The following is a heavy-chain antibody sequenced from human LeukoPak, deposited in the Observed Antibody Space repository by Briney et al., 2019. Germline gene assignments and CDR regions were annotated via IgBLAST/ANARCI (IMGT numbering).Heavy chain of an antibody. D-gene: IGHD4-23*01. CDR1: GYTFTSNY. CDR3: ARDIFGPTVVTPQLAQLDY. V-gene: IGHV1-46*01. J-gene: IGHJ4*02. CDR2: INPRGGYT. Sequence: ASVKVSCKASGYTFTSNYFHWVRQAPGQGLEWLGMINPRGGYTRFAQKFEGRITMTSDTSTSTVYVGLRSLRSDDTAVYYCARDIFGPTVVTPQLAQLDYWGQGTLVTVSS.